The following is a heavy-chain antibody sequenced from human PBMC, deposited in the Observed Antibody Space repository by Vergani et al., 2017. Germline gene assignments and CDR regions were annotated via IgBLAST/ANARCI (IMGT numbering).Heavy chain of an antibody. CDR2: IRNKANDYTT. CDR3: AGGYCTNSICRGKVDS. V-gene: IGHV3-72*01. D-gene: IGHD2-8*01. Sequence: EVQVVESGGGLVQPGGSLRLSCAASGFILSDHYMDWVRQAPGKELVWVGRIRNKANDYTTQYAASVKGRFTISRDNSKDTLYLQMNSLRAEDTAVYYCAGGYCTNSICRGKVDSWGQGALVTVSS. CDR1: GFILSDHY. J-gene: IGHJ4*02.